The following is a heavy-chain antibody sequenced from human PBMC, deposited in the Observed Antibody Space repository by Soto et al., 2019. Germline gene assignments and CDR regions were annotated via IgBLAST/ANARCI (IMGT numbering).Heavy chain of an antibody. CDR2: ISYDGSNK. Sequence: QVQLVESGGGVVQPGRSLRLSCAASGFTFSSYGMHWVRQAPGKGLEWVAVISYDGSNKYYADSVKGRFTISRDNSKNTLYLQMNSLRAEGTAVYYCTKDRSSYYYYYGMDVWGQGTTVTVSS. V-gene: IGHV3-30*18. CDR1: GFTFSSYG. CDR3: TKDRSSYYYYYGMDV. D-gene: IGHD6-13*01. J-gene: IGHJ6*02.